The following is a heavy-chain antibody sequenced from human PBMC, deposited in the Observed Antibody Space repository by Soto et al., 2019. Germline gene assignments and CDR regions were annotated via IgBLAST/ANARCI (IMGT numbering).Heavy chain of an antibody. CDR3: AKVVVAATRHTDFDS. V-gene: IGHV4-39*02. D-gene: IGHD2-15*01. CDR2: IYYDGST. J-gene: IGHJ4*02. Sequence: PSETLSLTCTVSVGSINDNNYYWAWILQPPGKGLAWIGSIYYDGSTYYNPSLKSRVSISVDTSKNHFSLKLSSVTAADTAVYYCAKVVVAATRHTDFDSWGQGTLVTVSS. CDR1: VGSINDNNYY.